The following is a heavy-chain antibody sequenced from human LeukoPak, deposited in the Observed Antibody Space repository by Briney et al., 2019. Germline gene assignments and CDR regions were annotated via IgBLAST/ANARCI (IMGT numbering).Heavy chain of an antibody. J-gene: IGHJ4*02. Sequence: GESLKISCKGSGYSFTSYWIGWVRQMPGKGLEWMGIIYPGDSDTRDSPSFQGQVTISADKSISTAYLQWSSLKASDTAMYYCARLAEEEQWLEYYFDYWGQGTLVTVSS. CDR1: GYSFTSYW. V-gene: IGHV5-51*01. D-gene: IGHD6-19*01. CDR3: ARLAEEEQWLEYYFDY. CDR2: IYPGDSDT.